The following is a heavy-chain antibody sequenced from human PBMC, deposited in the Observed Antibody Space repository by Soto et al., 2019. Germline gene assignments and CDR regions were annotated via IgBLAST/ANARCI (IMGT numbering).Heavy chain of an antibody. Sequence: QGHVMQSGPAVKKHGSSVKVSCKTFGGTFSIFSISWMPQARGQGLEWMGWIIPVSGTPHYAQTFQDRVTITADESTLTSYMELSSLTSDAAATYYWARDLIERAVRGVWMDWGQVDLVTGSS. D-gene: IGHD3-16*01. CDR2: IIPVSGTP. V-gene: IGHV1-69*12. CDR3: ARDLIERAVRGVWMD. CDR1: GGTFSIFS. J-gene: IGHJ4*02.